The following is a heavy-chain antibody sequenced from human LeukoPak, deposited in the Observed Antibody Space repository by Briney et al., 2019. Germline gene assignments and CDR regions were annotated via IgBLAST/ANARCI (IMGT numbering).Heavy chain of an antibody. V-gene: IGHV1-69*05. CDR2: IIPIFGTA. D-gene: IGHD1-26*01. J-gene: IGHJ4*02. CDR3: ARVVGATRGDNYFDY. CDR1: GGTFSSYA. Sequence: ASVKVSCKASGGTFSSYATSWVRQAPGQGLEWMGGIIPIFGTANYAQKLQGRVTMTTDTSTSTAYMGLRSLRSDDTAVYYCARVVGATRGDNYFDYWGQGTLVTVSS.